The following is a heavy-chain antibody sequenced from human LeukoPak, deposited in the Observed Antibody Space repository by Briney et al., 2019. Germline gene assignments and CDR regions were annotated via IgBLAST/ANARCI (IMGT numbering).Heavy chain of an antibody. V-gene: IGHV4-39*01. J-gene: IGHJ4*02. D-gene: IGHD4-17*01. Sequence: SDTLSLTCTVSGGSISSSSYYWGWIRQPPGKGLEWFESIYYSGSTYYHPSLKSRVTISVDTYKNQFSLKLSSVTAADTAVYYCARRGLNGYGDYIDYWGQGTLVTVSS. CDR3: ARRGLNGYGDYIDY. CDR2: IYYSGST. CDR1: GGSISSSSYY.